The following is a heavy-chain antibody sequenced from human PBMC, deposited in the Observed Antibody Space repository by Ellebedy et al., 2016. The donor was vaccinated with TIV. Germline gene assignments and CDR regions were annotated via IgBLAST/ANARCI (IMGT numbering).Heavy chain of an antibody. CDR3: AKGRGGGSDTSAPRYYFDY. D-gene: IGHD3-22*01. CDR1: GFTLSSYA. J-gene: IGHJ4*02. V-gene: IGHV3-23*01. CDR2: ITGTGGNT. Sequence: GESLKIPCAASGFTLSSYAMNWVRQAPRKGLEWVAAITGTGGNTDYADSVKGRFIISRDNSKKTLYLQMNSLRAEDTAVYYCAKGRGGGSDTSAPRYYFDYWGLGTLVTVSS.